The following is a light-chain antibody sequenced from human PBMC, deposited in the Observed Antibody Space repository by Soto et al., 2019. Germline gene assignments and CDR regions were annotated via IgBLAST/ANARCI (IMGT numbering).Light chain of an antibody. CDR3: QSYDNSLSAGV. CDR1: SSNIGTNWP. Sequence: QAVVTQPPSVSGAPGQRVTISCTGSSSNIGTNWPVHWYQQFPGIAPKLLIYDNNNRPSGVPDRFSGSKSGTSASLAITGLQAEDEADYYCQSYDNSLSAGVFGGGTKVTVL. V-gene: IGLV1-40*01. J-gene: IGLJ3*02. CDR2: DNN.